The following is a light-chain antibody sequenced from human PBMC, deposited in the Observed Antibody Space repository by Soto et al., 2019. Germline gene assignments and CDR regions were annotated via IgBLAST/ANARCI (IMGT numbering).Light chain of an antibody. CDR3: QAWDSGTVV. V-gene: IGLV3-1*01. J-gene: IGLJ2*01. CDR2: QNS. Sequence: SYELTQPPSVSVSPGQTASITCSGDDLGEKFVFWYQQKSGQTPVLVMYQNSKRPSGIPERFSASNSGNTAALTISGTHSIDEADYYCQAWDSGTVVFGGGTKLTVL. CDR1: DLGEKF.